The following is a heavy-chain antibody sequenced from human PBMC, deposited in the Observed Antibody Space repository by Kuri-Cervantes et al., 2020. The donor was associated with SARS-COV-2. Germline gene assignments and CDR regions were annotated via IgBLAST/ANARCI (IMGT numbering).Heavy chain of an antibody. CDR1: GFTLSSYA. CDR2: ISYDGSNK. CDR3: ARDPEYSSGWYERGYYFDY. D-gene: IGHD6-19*01. Sequence: GGSLRLSCAASGFTLSSYAMHWVRQAPGKGLEWVAVISYDGSNKYYADSVKGRFTISRDNSKNTLYLQMNSLRAEDTAVYYCARDPEYSSGWYERGYYFDYWGQGTLVTVSS. V-gene: IGHV3-30-3*01. J-gene: IGHJ4*02.